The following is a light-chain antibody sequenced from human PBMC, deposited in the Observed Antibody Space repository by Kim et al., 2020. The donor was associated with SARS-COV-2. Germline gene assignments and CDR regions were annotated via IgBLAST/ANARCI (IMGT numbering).Light chain of an antibody. CDR3: QQYNDWPPGDT. CDR1: ESINTY. CDR2: DAS. J-gene: IGKJ2*01. Sequence: EIVMTQSPATLSVSPGERATLSCRVSESINTYLAWYQQKPGQAPRLLMYDASTRATGIPARFSGSGSGTEFTLTISSLQSEDFAVYYCQQYNDWPPGDTFGQGTKLEI. V-gene: IGKV3-15*01.